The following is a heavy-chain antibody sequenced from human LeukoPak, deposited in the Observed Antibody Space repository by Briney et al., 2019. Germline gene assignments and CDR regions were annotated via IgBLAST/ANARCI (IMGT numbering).Heavy chain of an antibody. V-gene: IGHV6-1*01. J-gene: IGHJ5*02. CDR3: ARRLTQYDCFDP. CDR1: GDSVSSNSVT. Sequence: SQTLSLTCAISGDSVSSNSVTWNWIRQSPSRGLEWLGRTYYRSTWYNDYAVSVRGRITVNPDTPKNQFSLHLNSVAPEDTAVYYCARRLTQYDCFDPWGQGILVTVSS. D-gene: IGHD2-2*01. CDR2: TYYRSTWYN.